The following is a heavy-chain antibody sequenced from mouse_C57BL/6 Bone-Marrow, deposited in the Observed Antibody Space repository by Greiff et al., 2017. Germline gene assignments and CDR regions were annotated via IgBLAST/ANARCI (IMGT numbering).Heavy chain of an antibody. CDR2: IWGDGST. D-gene: IGHD3-2*02. J-gene: IGHJ4*01. CDR3: SKDSSGYHYAMDY. Sequence: QVQLQQSGPGLVAPSQSLSITCTVSGFSLTSYGVSWVGQPPGKGLEWLGVIWGDGSTNYHSAPISRLSISKDNSKSQVFLKLNSLQTDDTATYYCSKDSSGYHYAMDYWGQGTSVTVSS. V-gene: IGHV2-3*01. CDR1: GFSLTSYG.